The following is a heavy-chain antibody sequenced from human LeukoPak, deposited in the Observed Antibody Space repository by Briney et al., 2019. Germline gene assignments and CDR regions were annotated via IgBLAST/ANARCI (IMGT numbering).Heavy chain of an antibody. J-gene: IGHJ1*01. CDR3: ARGRAFQH. CDR2: INHSGST. CDR1: GGSFSGYC. Sequence: PSETLSLSCAVYGGSFSGYCWSWIRQPPGKGLEWIGEINHSGSTNYNPALKSRVTISVDTSKNQFSLKLSSVTAADTAVYYCARGRAFQHWGQGTLVSVSS. V-gene: IGHV4-34*01.